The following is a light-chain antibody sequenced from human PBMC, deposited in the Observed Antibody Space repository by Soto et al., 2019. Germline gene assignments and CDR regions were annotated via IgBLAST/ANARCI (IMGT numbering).Light chain of an antibody. J-gene: IGKJ5*01. CDR2: DAS. CDR3: QVGKDWIS. CDR1: QSVSSY. Sequence: EIVLTQSPATLSLSPGERATLSCRASQSVSSYLAWYQQKPGQAPRLLIYDASNRATGIPARFSGSGSGTDFTLTISSLEPEDFAVDYCQVGKDWISSGQGTGLEIK. V-gene: IGKV3-11*01.